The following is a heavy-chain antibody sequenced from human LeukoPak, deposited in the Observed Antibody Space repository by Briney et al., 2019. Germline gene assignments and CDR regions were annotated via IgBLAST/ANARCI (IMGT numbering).Heavy chain of an antibody. CDR1: GGTFSSYA. Sequence: ASVKVSCKASGGTFSSYAISWVRQAPGQGLEWMGGIIPIFGTANYAQKFQGRVTITADESTSTAYMELSSLRSEDTAVYYCATDFSSSCLFDIWGQGTMVTVSS. V-gene: IGHV1-69*13. D-gene: IGHD6-13*01. CDR3: ATDFSSSCLFDI. J-gene: IGHJ3*02. CDR2: IIPIFGTA.